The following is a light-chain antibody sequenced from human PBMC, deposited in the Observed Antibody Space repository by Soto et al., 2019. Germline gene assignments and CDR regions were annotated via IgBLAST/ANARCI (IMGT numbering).Light chain of an antibody. CDR2: TSS. CDR1: HYSNTF. V-gene: IGKV1-39*01. J-gene: IGKJ2*01. CDR3: QQSFSPPYT. Sequence: DIQMTQSPSYLAASVGDRVNLTCRSSHYSNTFLNWYQHEPGKAPKLLIHTSSGLHSGFPSRFSGSGSGTDFTLTISRLQPEDFDTFYCQQSFSPPYTFGQGT.